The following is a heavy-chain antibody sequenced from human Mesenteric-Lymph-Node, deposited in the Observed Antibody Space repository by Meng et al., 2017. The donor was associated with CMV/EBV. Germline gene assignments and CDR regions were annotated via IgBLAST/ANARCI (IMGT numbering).Heavy chain of an antibody. CDR2: ISGSGGST. V-gene: IGHV3-23*01. Sequence: GESLKISCAACGFTFSSYDMHWVRQATGKGLEWVSAISGSGGSTYYADSVKGRFTISRDNSKNTLYLQMNSLRAEDTAVYYCAREGSSGWYGVTSSGFDIWGQGTMVTVSS. J-gene: IGHJ3*02. CDR1: GFTFSSYD. D-gene: IGHD6-19*01. CDR3: AREGSSGWYGVTSSGFDI.